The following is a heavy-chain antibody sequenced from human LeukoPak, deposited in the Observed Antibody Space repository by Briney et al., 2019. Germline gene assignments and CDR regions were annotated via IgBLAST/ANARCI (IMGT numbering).Heavy chain of an antibody. CDR2: IPYDGSNK. Sequence: GGSLRLSCAASGFTFSSYAMHWVRQAPGKGLEWVAVIPYDGSNKYYADSVKGRFTISRDNSKNTLYLQMNSLRAEDTAVYYCASDGAPFDYWGQGTLVTVSS. CDR1: GFTFSSYA. CDR3: ASDGAPFDY. V-gene: IGHV3-30-3*01. J-gene: IGHJ4*02. D-gene: IGHD1-26*01.